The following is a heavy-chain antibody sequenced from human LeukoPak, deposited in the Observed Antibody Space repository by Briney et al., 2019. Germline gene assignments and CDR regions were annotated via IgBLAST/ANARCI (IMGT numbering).Heavy chain of an antibody. Sequence: GGSLRLSCAASGFTFSDYSMNWVRQAPGKGLEWISYIGIDSGNTNCADSVRGRLTISGDKAKNSLYLQMNSLRVEDTAAYYCARDYKYAFDNWGQGTLVTVSS. D-gene: IGHD5-24*01. J-gene: IGHJ4*02. V-gene: IGHV3-48*01. CDR2: IGIDSGNT. CDR1: GFTFSDYS. CDR3: ARDYKYAFDN.